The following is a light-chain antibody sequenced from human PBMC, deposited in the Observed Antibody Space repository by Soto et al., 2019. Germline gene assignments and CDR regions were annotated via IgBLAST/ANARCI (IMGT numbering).Light chain of an antibody. V-gene: IGKV3-15*01. Sequence: EIVMTQSPATLSVSPGERATLSCRASQSVSNKVAWYQQKPGQAPRLLILGASTRATGVPARFSGSGSGTDFTLTITSLEPEDFAVYYCQHRSNWLAFGGGTKVDIK. J-gene: IGKJ4*01. CDR1: QSVSNK. CDR2: GAS. CDR3: QHRSNWLA.